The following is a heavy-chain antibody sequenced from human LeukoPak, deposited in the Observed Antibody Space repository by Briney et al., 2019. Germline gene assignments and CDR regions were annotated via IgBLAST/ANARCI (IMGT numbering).Heavy chain of an antibody. V-gene: IGHV4-59*01. Sequence: PSETLSLTCTVSGGSINNYYWNWIRQPPGKGLEWIGYIYYTGNTNYNPSLKSRVTISVDTSKNQFSLKLSSVTAADTAVYYCARGGSYYDSSGYYTKSNYYFDYWGQGTLVTVSS. CDR1: GGSINNYY. CDR3: ARGGSYYDSSGYYTKSNYYFDY. D-gene: IGHD3-22*01. CDR2: IYYTGNT. J-gene: IGHJ4*02.